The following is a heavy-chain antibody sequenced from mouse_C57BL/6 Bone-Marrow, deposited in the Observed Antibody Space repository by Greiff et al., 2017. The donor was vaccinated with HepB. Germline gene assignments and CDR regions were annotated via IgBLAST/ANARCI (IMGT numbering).Heavy chain of an antibody. CDR1: GYTFTSYW. Sequence: QVQLQQPGAELVKPGASVKLSCKASGYTFTSYWMHWVKQRPGQGLEWIGMIHPNSGSTNYNEKFKSKATLTVDKSSSTAYMQLSSLTSEDSAVDYCAKVVDYYAMDYWGQGTSVTVSS. CDR3: AKVVDYYAMDY. CDR2: IHPNSGST. D-gene: IGHD1-1*01. J-gene: IGHJ4*01. V-gene: IGHV1-64*01.